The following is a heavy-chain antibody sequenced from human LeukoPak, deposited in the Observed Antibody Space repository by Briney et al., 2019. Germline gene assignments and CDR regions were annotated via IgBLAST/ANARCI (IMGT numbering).Heavy chain of an antibody. V-gene: IGHV4-4*02. J-gene: IGHJ4*02. CDR3: ARVSYDSSGYYYGNDY. CDR2: IYHSGST. CDR1: GGSISSSNW. D-gene: IGHD3-22*01. Sequence: SETLSLTCAVSGGSISSSNWWSWVRQPPGKGLEWIGEIYHSGSTNYNPSLKSRVTISVDKSKNQFSLKLSSVTAADTAVYYCARVSYDSSGYYYGNDYWGQGTLVTVSS.